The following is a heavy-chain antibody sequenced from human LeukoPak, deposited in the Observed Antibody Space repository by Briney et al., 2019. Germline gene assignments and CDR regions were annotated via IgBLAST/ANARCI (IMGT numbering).Heavy chain of an antibody. CDR1: GYSISSGYY. CDR2: IYHSGIT. CDR3: ARGGYYYDSSGVI. Sequence: SETLSLTCTVSGYSISSGYYWGWIRQPPGKGLEWIGSIYHSGITYYNPSLNSRVSISVDTSRNQFSLNLYSVTAADTAVYYCARGGYYYDSSGVIWGQGTLVIVS. J-gene: IGHJ4*02. D-gene: IGHD3-22*01. V-gene: IGHV4-38-2*02.